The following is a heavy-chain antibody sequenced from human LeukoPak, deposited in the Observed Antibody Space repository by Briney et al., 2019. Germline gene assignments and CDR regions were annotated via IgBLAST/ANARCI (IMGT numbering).Heavy chain of an antibody. J-gene: IGHJ6*03. CDR2: IYYSGST. CDR3: AETTVTTYYYYYMDV. V-gene: IGHV4-59*01. Sequence: SETLSLTCTVSGGSISSYYWSWIRQPPGKGLEWIGYIYYSGSTNYNPSLKSRVTISVDTSKNQFSLKLSSVTAADTAVYYCAETTVTTYYYYYMDVWGKGTTVTVSS. CDR1: GGSISSYY. D-gene: IGHD4-11*01.